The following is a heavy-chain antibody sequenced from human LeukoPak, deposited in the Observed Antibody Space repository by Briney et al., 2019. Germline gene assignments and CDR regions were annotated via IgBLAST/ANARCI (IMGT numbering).Heavy chain of an antibody. D-gene: IGHD5-24*01. J-gene: IGHJ4*02. CDR3: ARDYKYAFDN. V-gene: IGHV3-48*01. CDR2: IGIDSGNT. CDR1: GFTFSDYS. Sequence: PGGSLRLSCAASGFTFSDYSMDWVSQAPGTGLEWISYIGIDSGNTNYADSVKGRFNITGEKAKNSLYLQMNSLRVEDTAVYYCARDYKYAFDNWGQGTLVTVSS.